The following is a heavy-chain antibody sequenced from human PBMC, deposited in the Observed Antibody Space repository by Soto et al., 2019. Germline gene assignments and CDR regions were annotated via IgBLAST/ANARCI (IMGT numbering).Heavy chain of an antibody. D-gene: IGHD2-2*01. J-gene: IGHJ4*02. CDR3: AREDSIIIPAVSDF. V-gene: IGHV3-21*01. Sequence: GGSLRLSCAVSGFNFNNYGINWVRQAPGKGLEWVSSVSKSDYTYYSDSVKGRFTISRDNAKNSVSLQMNTLRAEDTAVYYCAREDSIIIPAVSDFWGQGTLVTVSS. CDR2: VSKSDYT. CDR1: GFNFNNYG.